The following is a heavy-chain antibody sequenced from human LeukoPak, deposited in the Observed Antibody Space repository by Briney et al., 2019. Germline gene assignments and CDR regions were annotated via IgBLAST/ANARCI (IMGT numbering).Heavy chain of an antibody. CDR2: ISSSSSYI. V-gene: IGHV3-21*01. D-gene: IGHD3-10*01. Sequence: KSGGSLRLSCAASGFTFSSYSMNWVRQAPGKGLEWVSSISSSSSYIYYADSVKGRFTISRDNAKNSLYLQMNSLRAEDTAVYYCARGIWFGEPLDYWGQGTLVTVSS. J-gene: IGHJ4*02. CDR3: ARGIWFGEPLDY. CDR1: GFTFSSYS.